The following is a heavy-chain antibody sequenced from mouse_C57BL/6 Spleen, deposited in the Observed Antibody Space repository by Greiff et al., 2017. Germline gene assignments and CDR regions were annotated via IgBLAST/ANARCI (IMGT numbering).Heavy chain of an antibody. CDR1: GYTFTDYY. D-gene: IGHD2-3*01. Sequence: EVQLQQSGPELVKPGASVKISCKASGYTFTDYYMNWVKQSHGKSLEWIGDINPNNGGTSYKQKFKGQATLTVDKSSSTAYMEHRSLTSEDSAVYYCARTDGYYVEKAYWGQGTLVTVSA. V-gene: IGHV1-26*01. J-gene: IGHJ3*01. CDR2: INPNNGGT. CDR3: ARTDGYYVEKAY.